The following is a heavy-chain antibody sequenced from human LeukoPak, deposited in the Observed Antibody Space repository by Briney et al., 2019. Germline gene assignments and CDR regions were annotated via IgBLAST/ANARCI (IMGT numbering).Heavy chain of an antibody. CDR1: GGSISSGGYS. CDR2: IHHSGST. D-gene: IGHD3-22*01. V-gene: IGHV4-30-2*01. J-gene: IGHJ2*01. CDR3: AIKNSSGYYWYFDL. Sequence: SETLSLTCAVSGGSISSGGYSWSWIRQPPGKGLEWIGYIHHSGSTYYNPSLKSRVTISVDRSKNQFSLKLSSVTAADTAVYYCAIKNSSGYYWYFDLWGRGTLVTVSS.